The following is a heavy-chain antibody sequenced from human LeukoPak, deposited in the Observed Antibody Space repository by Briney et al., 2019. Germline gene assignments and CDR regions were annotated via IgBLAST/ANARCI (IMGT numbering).Heavy chain of an antibody. Sequence: SETLSLTCIVSGASISSGNYYWTWIRQSPGKGLEWIGYIYFSGTTNYNPSLKSRVTISVDTSKNQFSLNLRSVTAADTAVYYCARDIAAAGLDYWGQGTLVTVSS. CDR2: IYFSGTT. V-gene: IGHV4-61*01. D-gene: IGHD6-13*01. J-gene: IGHJ4*02. CDR3: ARDIAAAGLDY. CDR1: GASISSGNYY.